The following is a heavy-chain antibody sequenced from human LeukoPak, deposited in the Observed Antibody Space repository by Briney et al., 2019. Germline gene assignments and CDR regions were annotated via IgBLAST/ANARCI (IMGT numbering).Heavy chain of an antibody. CDR3: ARAGYSGNYYAAFDI. CDR2: VRNIAKSYTT. V-gene: IGHV3-72*01. J-gene: IGHJ3*02. D-gene: IGHD1-26*01. Sequence: PGGSLRLSCAASGFTFSDHYMDWVRQAPGKGLEWIGRVRNIAKSYTTEYAASVKDRFTISRDDSRNSLYLQMNSLKTEGTAVYYCARAGYSGNYYAAFDIWGQGTMLTVSS. CDR1: GFTFSDHY.